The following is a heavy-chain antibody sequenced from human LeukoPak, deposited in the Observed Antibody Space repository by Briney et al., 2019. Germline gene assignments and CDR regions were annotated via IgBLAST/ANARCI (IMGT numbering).Heavy chain of an antibody. CDR3: ARLTSRVRSPYYFDY. J-gene: IGHJ4*02. D-gene: IGHD3-9*01. CDR1: GGTFSSYA. V-gene: IGHV1-69*04. Sequence: SVKVSCKASGGTFSSYAISWVRQAPGQGLEWMGRIIPILGIANYAQKFQGRVTITADKSTSTAYMELSSLRSEDTAVYYCARLTSRVRSPYYFDYWGQGTLVTVSS. CDR2: IIPILGIA.